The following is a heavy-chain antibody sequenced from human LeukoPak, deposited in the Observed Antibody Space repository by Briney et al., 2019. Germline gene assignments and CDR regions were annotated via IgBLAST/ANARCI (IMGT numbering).Heavy chain of an antibody. CDR2: IKHDGRDK. V-gene: IGHV3-7*01. D-gene: IGHD3-22*01. J-gene: IGHJ4*02. CDR1: GLPFSSYE. CDR3: ARSYTSSGYYYGVAY. Sequence: GGSLRLSCTASGLPFSSYEMNWVRQAPGKGLDWVATIKHDGRDKHYVDSVKGRFAISRDNANNSLHLQMNSLRAEDTAVYFCARSYTSSGYYYGVAYWGQGTLVTVSS.